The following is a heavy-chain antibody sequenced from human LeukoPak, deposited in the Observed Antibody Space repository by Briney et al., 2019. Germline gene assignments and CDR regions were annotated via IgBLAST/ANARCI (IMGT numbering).Heavy chain of an antibody. CDR3: AVSMVRTSSNDY. J-gene: IGHJ4*02. V-gene: IGHV3-21*01. D-gene: IGHD3-10*01. CDR2: ISSSSSYI. Sequence: GGSLRLSCAASGFTFSIYAMSWVRQAPGKGLEWVSSISSSSSYIYYADSVKGRFTISRDNAKNSLYLQMNGLRAEDTAVYYCAVSMVRTSSNDYWGQGTLVTVSS. CDR1: GFTFSIYA.